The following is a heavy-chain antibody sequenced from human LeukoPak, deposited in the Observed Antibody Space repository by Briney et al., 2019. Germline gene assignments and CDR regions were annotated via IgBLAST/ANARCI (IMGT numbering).Heavy chain of an antibody. CDR2: IYYSGST. V-gene: IGHV4-30-4*01. J-gene: IGHJ4*02. CDR3: ASSLGVVPAAIFY. Sequence: SETLSLTCTVSGGSISSGDYSWSWIRQPPGKGLEWIGYIYYSGSTYYNPSLKSRVTISVDTSKNQFSLKLSSVTAADTAVYYCASSLGVVPAAIFYWGQGTLVTVSS. D-gene: IGHD2-2*02. CDR1: GGSISSGDYS.